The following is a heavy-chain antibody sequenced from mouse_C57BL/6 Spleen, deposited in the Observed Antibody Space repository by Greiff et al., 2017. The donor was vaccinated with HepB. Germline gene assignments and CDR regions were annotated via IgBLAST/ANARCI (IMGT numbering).Heavy chain of an antibody. V-gene: IGHV1-82*01. CDR2: IYPGDGDT. Sequence: QVQLQQSGPELVKPGASVKISCKASGYAFSSSWMNWVKQRPGKGLEWIGRIYPGDGDTNYNGKFKGKATLTADKSSSTAYRQLSSLTSEDSAFYFCAANWDFYAMDYWGQGTSVTVSS. CDR3: AANWDFYAMDY. J-gene: IGHJ4*01. D-gene: IGHD4-1*02. CDR1: GYAFSSSW.